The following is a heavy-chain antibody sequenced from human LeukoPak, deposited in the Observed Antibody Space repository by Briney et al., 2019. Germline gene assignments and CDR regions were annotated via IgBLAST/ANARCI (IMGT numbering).Heavy chain of an antibody. J-gene: IGHJ4*02. D-gene: IGHD5-12*01. Sequence: GASVKVSCKASGYTFTSYGISWVRQAPGQGLEWMGWISAYNGNTNYAQKLQGRVTMTTDTSTSTAYMELRSLRSDDTAVYYCARGLVGSGYVSFIDYWGQGTLVTVSS. V-gene: IGHV1-18*01. CDR3: ARGLVGSGYVSFIDY. CDR2: ISAYNGNT. CDR1: GYTFTSYG.